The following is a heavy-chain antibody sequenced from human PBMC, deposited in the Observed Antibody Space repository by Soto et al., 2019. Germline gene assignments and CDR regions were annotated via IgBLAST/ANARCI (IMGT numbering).Heavy chain of an antibody. CDR1: GDSILGYY. D-gene: IGHD3-16*02. CDR3: ARDRLESSTYGMDV. V-gene: IGHV4-4*07. J-gene: IGHJ6*02. Sequence: SETLSLTCSVSGDSILGYYWSWIRQPAGKRLEWIGRVYNSGNVIFNPSLKNRVTMSVDMSKNQFSLRLTSVTAADSAVYYCARDRLESSTYGMDVWGRGTTVTAP. CDR2: VYNSGNV.